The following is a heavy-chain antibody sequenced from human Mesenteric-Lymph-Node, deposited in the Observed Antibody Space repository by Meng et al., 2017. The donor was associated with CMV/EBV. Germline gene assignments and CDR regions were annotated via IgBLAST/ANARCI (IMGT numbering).Heavy chain of an antibody. J-gene: IGHJ5*02. CDR1: GFTFSSYA. D-gene: IGHD2/OR15-2a*01. CDR3: ARDPDDEYIYNWFDP. CDR2: ISSSSGYM. Sequence: GESLKISCAASGFTFSSYAMSWVRQAPGKGLEWVSSISSSSGYMKYADSVKGRFTISRDNAKNSLHLQMNGLRAEDTAVYYCARDPDDEYIYNWFDPWGQGTLVTVSS. V-gene: IGHV3-21*06.